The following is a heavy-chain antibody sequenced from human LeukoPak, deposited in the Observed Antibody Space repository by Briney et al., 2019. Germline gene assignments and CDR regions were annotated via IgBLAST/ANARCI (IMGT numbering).Heavy chain of an antibody. D-gene: IGHD5-18*01. CDR3: AREIGPIQLHLWGSAFDY. CDR2: INPSGSST. J-gene: IGHJ4*02. Sequence: GASVKVSCKASGYCFTSHYMHWVRQAPGQGLEWLGLINPSGSSTLYAQKFQGRVTMTRDMSTTTDYMELSSLRSEDTAVYYCAREIGPIQLHLWGSAFDYWGQGTLVTVSS. CDR1: GYCFTSHY. V-gene: IGHV1-46*01.